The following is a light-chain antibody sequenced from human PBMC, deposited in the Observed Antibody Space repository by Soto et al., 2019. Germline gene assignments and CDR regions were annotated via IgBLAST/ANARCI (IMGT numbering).Light chain of an antibody. Sequence: EIVLTQSPLSLPVTPGEPASISCRSSRNLLHSNGYYYLVWYLQKPGQSPQLLIYLGSNRASGVPDRFSGSGSGTDFTLKISRVEAEDVGVYFCSQGLATPFTFGGGTKVEIK. V-gene: IGKV2-28*01. CDR1: RNLLHSNGYYY. J-gene: IGKJ4*01. CDR3: SQGLATPFT. CDR2: LGS.